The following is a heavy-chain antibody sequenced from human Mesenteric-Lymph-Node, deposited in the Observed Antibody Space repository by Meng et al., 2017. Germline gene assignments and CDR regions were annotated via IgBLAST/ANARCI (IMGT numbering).Heavy chain of an antibody. CDR2: ISATDHYT. V-gene: IGHV3-23*01. J-gene: IGHJ4*01. D-gene: IGHD3/OR15-3a*01. CDR3: ARDPLQYGTNFDY. Sequence: GESLKISCAASGFIFSTYAMSWVRQAPGKGLEWVSAISATDHYTYYADSVKGRFTISRDDSKNTLYMQMNSLRAEDTAVYYCARDPLQYGTNFDYWGHGTLVTVSS. CDR1: GFIFSTYA.